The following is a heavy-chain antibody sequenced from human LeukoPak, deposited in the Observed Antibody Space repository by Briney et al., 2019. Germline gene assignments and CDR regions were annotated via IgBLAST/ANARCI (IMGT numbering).Heavy chain of an antibody. CDR3: ARQESGAPIFDY. CDR1: GGSISSSSYY. CDR2: IYYSGST. J-gene: IGHJ4*02. V-gene: IGHV4-39*01. Sequence: SETLSLTCTVSGGSISSSSYYWGWIRRPPGKGLEWIGSIYYSGSTYYNPSLKSRVTISVDTSKNQFSLKLSSVTAADTAVYYCARQESGAPIFDYWGQGTLVTVSS. D-gene: IGHD7-27*01.